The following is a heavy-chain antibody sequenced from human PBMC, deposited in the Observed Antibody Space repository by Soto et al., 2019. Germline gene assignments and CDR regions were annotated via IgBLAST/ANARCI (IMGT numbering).Heavy chain of an antibody. CDR1: GGTFSSYA. CDR3: AREGSYYDSSGYPVGP. Sequence: SVKVSCKASGGTFSSYAISWVRQAPGQGLEWLGGIIPIFGTANYAQKFQGRVTITADESTSTAYMELSSLRSEDTAVYYCAREGSYYDSSGYPVGPWGQGTPVTVSS. J-gene: IGHJ5*02. CDR2: IIPIFGTA. D-gene: IGHD3-22*01. V-gene: IGHV1-69*13.